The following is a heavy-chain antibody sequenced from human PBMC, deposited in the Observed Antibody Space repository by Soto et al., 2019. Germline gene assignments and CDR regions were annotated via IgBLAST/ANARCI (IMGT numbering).Heavy chain of an antibody. J-gene: IGHJ4*02. CDR3: AKEGTRASFDS. CDR2: MSVDGYTK. V-gene: IGHV3-30*18. CDR1: GIAFNIYN. Sequence: QAQLVESGGGVVQPGRSLRLSCAASGIAFNIYNIHWVRQAPGKGLEWVAVMSVDGYTKYYGDSVKGRFSISRDNFKKMVYLQMNNLRPEDTAVYFCAKEGTRASFDSWGQGTPVTVS.